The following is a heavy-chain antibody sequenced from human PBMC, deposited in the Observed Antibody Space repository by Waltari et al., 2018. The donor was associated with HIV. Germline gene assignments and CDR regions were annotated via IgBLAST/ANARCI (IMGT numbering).Heavy chain of an antibody. CDR2: FEPEDDET. V-gene: IGHV1-24*01. D-gene: IGHD1-26*01. CDR1: GYTLTELS. J-gene: IGHJ6*02. CDR3: ATGGGTTSIQLYDLDV. Sequence: QVQLIQSGAEVKKPGASVKVSCKVFGYTLTELSMHWVRQAPGKGLEWMGGFEPEDDETIYAQKFQGRVTMTEDTSTDSAYMELISLTSEDTAVYYCATGGGTTSIQLYDLDVWGQGTTVTVSS.